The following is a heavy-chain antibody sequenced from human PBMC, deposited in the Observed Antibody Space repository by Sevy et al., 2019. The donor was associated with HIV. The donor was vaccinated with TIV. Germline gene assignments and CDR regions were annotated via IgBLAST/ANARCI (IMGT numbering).Heavy chain of an antibody. D-gene: IGHD2-15*01. CDR3: ARGIGYCSGGSCYDRSYDAFDI. CDR2: INPSGGST. CDR1: GYTFTSYY. V-gene: IGHV1-46*01. Sequence: ASVKVSCKASGYTFTSYYMHWVRQAPGQGLEWMVIINPSGGSTSYAQKFQGRVTMTRDTSTSTVYMELSSLRSEDTAVYYCARGIGYCSGGSCYDRSYDAFDIWGQGTMVTVSS. J-gene: IGHJ3*02.